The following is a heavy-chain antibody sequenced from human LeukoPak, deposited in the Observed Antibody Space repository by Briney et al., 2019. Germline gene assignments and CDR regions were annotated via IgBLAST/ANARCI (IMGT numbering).Heavy chain of an antibody. V-gene: IGHV1-69*13. CDR1: GGTFSSYA. CDR3: ARDQVSFGFDY. D-gene: IGHD2-15*01. Sequence: GASVKVSCKASGGTFSSYAISWVRQAPGQGLEWMGGIIPIFGTANYAQKFQGRVTITADESTSTTYMELSSLRSEDTAVYYCARDQVSFGFDYWGQGTLVTVSS. J-gene: IGHJ4*02. CDR2: IIPIFGTA.